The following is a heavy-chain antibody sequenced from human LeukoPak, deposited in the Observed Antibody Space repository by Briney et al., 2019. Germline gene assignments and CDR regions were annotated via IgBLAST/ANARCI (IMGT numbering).Heavy chain of an antibody. V-gene: IGHV4-61*01. CDR1: GGSVSRGSYY. Sequence: SETLSLTCTVSGGSVSRGSYYWGWTRQPPGKGLEWIGYIHHSGTTNYSPSLKSRVTISVDMSKNQFFLNLTSVTAADTAVYYCARGRLGATYWGQGTLVTVSS. CDR2: IHHSGTT. CDR3: ARGRLGATY. D-gene: IGHD1-26*01. J-gene: IGHJ4*02.